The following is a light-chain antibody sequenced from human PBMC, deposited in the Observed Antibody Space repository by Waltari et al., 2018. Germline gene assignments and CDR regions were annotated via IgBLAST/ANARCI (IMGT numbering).Light chain of an antibody. CDR3: SSYTSSSNSWV. Sequence: QSALTQPASVSGSPGQSITISCTGTSSDVGGYNYVSWYQQHPGKAPKLMIYEVSNRPSGVSNRFSGSKSGNTASLTISGLQAEDEADYYCSSYTSSSNSWVFGGGT. V-gene: IGLV2-14*01. J-gene: IGLJ3*02. CDR2: EVS. CDR1: SSDVGGYNY.